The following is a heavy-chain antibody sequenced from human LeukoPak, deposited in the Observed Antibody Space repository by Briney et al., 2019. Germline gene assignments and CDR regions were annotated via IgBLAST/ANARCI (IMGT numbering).Heavy chain of an antibody. Sequence: GGSLRLSCAASGFTFSSYGMHWVRQAPGKGLEWVAVISYDGSNKYYADSVKGRFTISRDNSKITLYLQMNSLRTEDTALYYCAKDLRADDAFDIWGQGTMVTVSS. V-gene: IGHV3-30*18. CDR2: ISYDGSNK. J-gene: IGHJ3*02. CDR3: AKDLRADDAFDI. CDR1: GFTFSSYG.